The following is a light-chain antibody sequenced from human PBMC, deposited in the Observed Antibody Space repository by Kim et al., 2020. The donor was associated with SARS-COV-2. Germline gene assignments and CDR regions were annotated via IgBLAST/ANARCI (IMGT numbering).Light chain of an antibody. V-gene: IGLV3-1*01. CDR3: QAWGSNTAS. Sequence: SYELTQPPSVSVSAGQTASITCSGDKLGDKYTSWYQQKPGQSPVLVIYEDNKRPSGIPERFSGSTSGNTATLTISGTQAMDEADYYCQAWGSNTASFATGTKVTVL. CDR1: KLGDKY. J-gene: IGLJ1*01. CDR2: EDN.